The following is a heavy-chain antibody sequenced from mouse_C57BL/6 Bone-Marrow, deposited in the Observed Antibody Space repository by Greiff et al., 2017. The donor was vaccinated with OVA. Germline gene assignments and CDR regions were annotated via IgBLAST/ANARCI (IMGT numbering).Heavy chain of an antibody. CDR1: GFTFSDFY. D-gene: IGHD1-1*01. CDR3: ARDTTVNAMDY. V-gene: IGHV7-1*01. J-gene: IGHJ4*01. CDR2: SRNKANDYTT. Sequence: EVKLVESGGGLVQSGRSLRLSCATSGFTFSDFYMEWVRQAPGKGLEWIAASRNKANDYTTEYSASVKGRFIVSRDTSQSILYLQMNALRAEDTAIYYCARDTTVNAMDYWGQGTSVTVSS.